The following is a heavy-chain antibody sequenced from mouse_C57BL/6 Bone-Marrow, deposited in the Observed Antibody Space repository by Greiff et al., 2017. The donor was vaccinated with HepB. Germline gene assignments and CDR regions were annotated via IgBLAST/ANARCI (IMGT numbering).Heavy chain of an antibody. D-gene: IGHD1-1*01. CDR2: ISYDGSN. CDR1: GYSITSGYY. Sequence: DVHLVESGPGLVKPSQSLSLTCSVTGYSITSGYYWNWIRQFPGNKLEWMGYISYDGSNNYNPSLKNRISITRDTSKNQFFLKLNSVTTEDTATYYCAREHYYGSFAYWGQGTLVTVSA. V-gene: IGHV3-6*01. J-gene: IGHJ3*01. CDR3: AREHYYGSFAY.